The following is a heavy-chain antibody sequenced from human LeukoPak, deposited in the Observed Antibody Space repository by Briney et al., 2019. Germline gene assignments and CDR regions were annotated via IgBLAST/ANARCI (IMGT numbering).Heavy chain of an antibody. D-gene: IGHD2/OR15-2a*01. J-gene: IGHJ4*02. CDR3: ARSNHADDF. CDR2: INTSGSST. Sequence: GGSLRLSCAASGFTFSDYWMHWVRQVPGKGLVWVSRINTSGSSTTYAESVKGRFTISRDNAKNTLYLQMDSLRAEDMGVYYCARSNHADDFWGQGTLVTVSS. CDR1: GFTFSDYW. V-gene: IGHV3-74*03.